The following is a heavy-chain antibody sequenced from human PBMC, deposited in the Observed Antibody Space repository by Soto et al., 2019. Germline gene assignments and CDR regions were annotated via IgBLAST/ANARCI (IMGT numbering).Heavy chain of an antibody. CDR2: IGPESGAT. Sequence: ASVKVSCKXSGYTFTGHYIHWVRQAPQQGPEWMGEIGPESGATRYAEKFRGRATMTMDTSITTVYMELRNLSPDDTAVYYCGRGRSGQIVIFYWGQGTPVTVSS. D-gene: IGHD3-3*02. J-gene: IGHJ4*02. V-gene: IGHV1-2*02. CDR3: GRGRSGQIVIFY. CDR1: GYTFTGHY.